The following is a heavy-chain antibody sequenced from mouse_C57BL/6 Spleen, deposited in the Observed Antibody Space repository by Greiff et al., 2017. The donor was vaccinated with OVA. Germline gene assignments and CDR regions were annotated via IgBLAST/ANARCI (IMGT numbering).Heavy chain of an antibody. V-gene: IGHV1-72*01. Sequence: QVQLQQPGAELVEPGASVKLSCKASGYTFTSYWMHWVKQRPGRGLEWIGRIDPNSGGTKYNEKFKSKATLTVDKPSSTAYMQLSSLTSEDSAVYYCARNVITTVPYFDVWGTGTTVTVSS. J-gene: IGHJ1*03. CDR1: GYTFTSYW. D-gene: IGHD1-2*01. CDR3: ARNVITTVPYFDV. CDR2: IDPNSGGT.